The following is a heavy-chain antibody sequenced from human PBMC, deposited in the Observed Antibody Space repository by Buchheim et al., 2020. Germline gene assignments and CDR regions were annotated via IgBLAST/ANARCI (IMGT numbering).Heavy chain of an antibody. V-gene: IGHV4-31*03. CDR3: VRVRWVAGGQYRWFDP. Sequence: QVQLQESGPGLVRPSRTLSLTCSVSGGSIGSGGYYWSWVRQHPGKALEWIGYIYHSGNTYYNPSLESRVTISVDTSERQFSLNLRSVTAADTAVYYCVRVRWVAGGQYRWFDPWGQGTL. D-gene: IGHD2-15*01. CDR2: IYHSGNT. CDR1: GGSIGSGGYY. J-gene: IGHJ5*02.